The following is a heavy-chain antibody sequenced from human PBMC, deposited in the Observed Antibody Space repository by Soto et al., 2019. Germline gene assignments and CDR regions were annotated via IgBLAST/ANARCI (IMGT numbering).Heavy chain of an antibody. J-gene: IGHJ4*02. D-gene: IGHD3-22*01. CDR2: IYYSGST. CDR3: ARSLYYYDSSLLDY. V-gene: IGHV4-39*01. Sequence: PSETLCLTCTVSDGSIGSSSYYWGWIRQPPGKGLEWIGSIYYSGSTYYNPSLKSRVTISVDTSKNQFSLKLSSVTAADTAVYYCARSLYYYDSSLLDYWGQGTLVTVSS. CDR1: DGSIGSSSYY.